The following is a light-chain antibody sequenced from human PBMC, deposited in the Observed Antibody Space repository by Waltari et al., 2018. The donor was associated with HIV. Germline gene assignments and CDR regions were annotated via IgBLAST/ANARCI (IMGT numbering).Light chain of an antibody. CDR1: YFNIGRKT. V-gene: IGLV1-44*01. J-gene: IGLJ3*02. CDR3: ASWDDSLNGWV. CDR2: SAR. Sequence: QSVLTQPPSASGTPGQRVTISCSGGYFNIGRKTVSWYQIVPGTPPQLLSYSARQRPLGVPERFSGSKSGTSASLAISELQSDDEADYYCASWDDSLNGWVFGGGTKLTVL.